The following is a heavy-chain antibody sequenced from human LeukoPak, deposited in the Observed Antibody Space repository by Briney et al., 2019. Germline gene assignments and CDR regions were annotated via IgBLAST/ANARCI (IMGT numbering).Heavy chain of an antibody. D-gene: IGHD3-10*01. CDR2: IDPSGGST. J-gene: IGHJ4*02. V-gene: IGHV1-46*01. CDR1: GYTFTSYY. CDR3: ARDGVYYGSGSYQDY. Sequence: GASVKVSCKASGYTFTSYYMHWVRQAPGQGLEWMGIIDPSGGSTSYAQKFQGRVTMTRDTSTSTVYMELSSLRSEDTAVYYCARDGVYYGSGSYQDYWGQGTLVIVSS.